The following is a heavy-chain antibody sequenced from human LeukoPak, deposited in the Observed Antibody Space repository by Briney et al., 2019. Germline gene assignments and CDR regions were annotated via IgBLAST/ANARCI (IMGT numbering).Heavy chain of an antibody. V-gene: IGHV1-69*01. CDR3: ARGEPDYYDSSTSGGSAFDI. CDR2: IIPIFGTA. D-gene: IGHD3-22*01. J-gene: IGHJ3*02. CDR1: GGTFSSYA. Sequence: SVKVSCKASGGTFSSYAISWVRQAPGQGLEWMGGIIPIFGTANYAQKFQDRVTITADESTSTAYMELSSLRSEDTAVYYCARGEPDYYDSSTSGGSAFDIWGQGTMVTVSS.